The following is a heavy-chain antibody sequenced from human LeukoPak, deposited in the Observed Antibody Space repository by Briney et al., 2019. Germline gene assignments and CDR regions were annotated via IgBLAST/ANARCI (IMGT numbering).Heavy chain of an antibody. CDR2: IYHSGST. D-gene: IGHD3-22*01. V-gene: IGHV4-4*02. J-gene: IGHJ4*02. Sequence: PSETLSLTCAVSSGSISSSNWWSWVRQPPGKGLEWIGEIYHSGSTNYNPSLKSRVTISVDKSKNQFSLKLSSVTAADTAVYYCASRYYYDSSGLDYWGQGTLVTVSS. CDR3: ASRYYYDSSGLDY. CDR1: SGSISSSNW.